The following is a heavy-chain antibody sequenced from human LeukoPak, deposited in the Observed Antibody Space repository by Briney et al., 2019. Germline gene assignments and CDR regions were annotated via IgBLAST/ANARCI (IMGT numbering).Heavy chain of an antibody. Sequence: SETLSLTCTVSGGSISSGDYYWSWIRQPPGKGLEWIGYIYYSGSTYYNPSLKSRVTISVDTSKNQFSLKLSSVTAADTAVYYCARGKYYYDSSGYYDYWGQGTLVTVSS. J-gene: IGHJ4*02. D-gene: IGHD3-22*01. CDR3: ARGKYYYDSSGYYDY. CDR2: IYYSGST. CDR1: GGSISSGDYY. V-gene: IGHV4-30-4*08.